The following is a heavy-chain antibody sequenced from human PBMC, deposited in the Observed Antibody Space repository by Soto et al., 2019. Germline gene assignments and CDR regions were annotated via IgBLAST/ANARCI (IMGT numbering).Heavy chain of an antibody. Sequence: EVQLVESGGGLVKPGGSLRLSCAASGFTFSSYSMNWVRQAPGKGLEWVSSISSSSSYIYYADSVKGRFTISRDNAKNSQYLQMNSLRAEDTAVYYCARKDNSGYADYWGQGTLVTVSS. CDR3: ARKDNSGYADY. CDR2: ISSSSSYI. D-gene: IGHD5-12*01. CDR1: GFTFSSYS. J-gene: IGHJ4*02. V-gene: IGHV3-21*01.